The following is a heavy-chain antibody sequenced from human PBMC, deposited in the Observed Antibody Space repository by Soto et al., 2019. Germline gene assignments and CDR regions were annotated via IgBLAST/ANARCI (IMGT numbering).Heavy chain of an antibody. CDR3: AILAICSSTSCYPAFDI. Sequence: WESLKISCKGSGYSFTSYWIGWVRQMPGKGLEWMGIIYPGDSDTRYSPSFQGQVTISADKSISTAYLQWSSLKASDTAMYFCAILAICSSTSCYPAFDIWGQGTMVTVSS. D-gene: IGHD2-2*01. CDR1: GYSFTSYW. J-gene: IGHJ3*02. V-gene: IGHV5-51*01. CDR2: IYPGDSDT.